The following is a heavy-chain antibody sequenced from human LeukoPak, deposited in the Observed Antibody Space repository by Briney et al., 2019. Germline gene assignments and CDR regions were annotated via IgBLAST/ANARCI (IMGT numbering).Heavy chain of an antibody. CDR2: IWYDGSNK. CDR1: GFTFTGYY. J-gene: IGHJ3*02. V-gene: IGHV3-33*01. Sequence: SCKASGFTFTGYYMHWVRQAPGKGLEWVAVIWYDGSNKCYADSVKGRFTISRDNSKNTLYLQMNSLRAEDTAVYYCARDRGGSLDAFDIWGQGTMVTVSS. CDR3: ARDRGGSLDAFDI. D-gene: IGHD1-26*01.